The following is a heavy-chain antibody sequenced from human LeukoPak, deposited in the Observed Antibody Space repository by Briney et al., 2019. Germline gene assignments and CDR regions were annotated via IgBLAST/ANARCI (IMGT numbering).Heavy chain of an antibody. CDR2: IYYGGRS. D-gene: IGHD1-26*01. CDR1: GGSISSGGYY. CDR3: ARGGAYHWSD. V-gene: IGHV4-31*03. J-gene: IGHJ4*02. Sequence: SETLSLTCTVSGGSISSGGYYWNWVRQHPGKGLEWVGSIYYGGRSYYNPSLKSRVSISVDTSKNQFSLRLSSVTAADTAVYFCARGGAYHWSDWGQGTLVTVSS.